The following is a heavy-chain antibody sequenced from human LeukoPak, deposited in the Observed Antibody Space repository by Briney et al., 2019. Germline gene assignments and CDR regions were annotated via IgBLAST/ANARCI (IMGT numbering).Heavy chain of an antibody. D-gene: IGHD5-24*01. V-gene: IGHV4-59*01. CDR2: IYYSGST. CDR3: ARVRRDGYKIGDFYFDY. Sequence: SETLSLTCTVSGGPISSYYWSWIRQPPGKGLEWTGYIYYSGSTNYNPSLKSRVTISVNTSKNQFSLKLSSVTAADTAVYYCARVRRDGYKIGDFYFDYWGQGTLVTVSS. J-gene: IGHJ4*02. CDR1: GGPISSYY.